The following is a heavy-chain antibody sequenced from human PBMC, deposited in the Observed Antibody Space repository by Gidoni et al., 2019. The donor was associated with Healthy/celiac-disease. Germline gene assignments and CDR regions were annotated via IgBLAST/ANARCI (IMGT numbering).Heavy chain of an antibody. Sequence: EVQLVESGGGLVQPGGSLRLSCAASGFTFSSYWMSWVRQAPGKGLEWVANIKQDGSEKYYVDSVKGRFTISRDNAKNSLYLQMNSLRAEDTAVYYCARVLRRILTGRNYYGMDVWGQGTTVTVSS. V-gene: IGHV3-7*03. D-gene: IGHD3-9*01. CDR1: GFTFSSYW. J-gene: IGHJ6*02. CDR3: ARVLRRILTGRNYYGMDV. CDR2: IKQDGSEK.